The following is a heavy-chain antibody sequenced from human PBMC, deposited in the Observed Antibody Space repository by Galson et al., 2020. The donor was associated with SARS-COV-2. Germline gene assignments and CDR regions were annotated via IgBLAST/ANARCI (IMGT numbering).Heavy chain of an antibody. CDR2: ISSSSSYI. D-gene: IGHD5-18*01. V-gene: IGHV3-21*01. CDR3: AVDTATDYYYYYGMDV. CDR1: GFTFISYS. J-gene: IGHJ6*02. Sequence: NSGGSLRLSCAASGFTFISYSMNWVRQAPGKGLEWVSSISSSSSYIYYADSVKGRFTISRDNAKNSLYLQMNSLRAEDTAVYYCAVDTATDYYYYYGMDVWGQGTTVTVSS.